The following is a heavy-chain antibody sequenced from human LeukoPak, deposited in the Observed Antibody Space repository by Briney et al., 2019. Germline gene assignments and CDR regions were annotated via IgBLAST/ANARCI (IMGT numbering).Heavy chain of an antibody. CDR2: IYYSGST. Sequence: PSETLSLTCTVSGCSISSSSYYWGWIRQPPGKGREWIGSIYYSGSTYYNPSRKSRVTISVDTSKNQFSLKLSSVTAADTAVYYCARVGCSSTSCYYNWFDPWGQGTLVTVSS. CDR1: GCSISSSSYY. V-gene: IGHV4-39*07. CDR3: ARVGCSSTSCYYNWFDP. J-gene: IGHJ5*02. D-gene: IGHD2-2*01.